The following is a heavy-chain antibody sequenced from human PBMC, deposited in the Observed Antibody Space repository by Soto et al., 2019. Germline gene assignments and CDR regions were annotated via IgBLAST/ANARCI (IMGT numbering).Heavy chain of an antibody. CDR1: GGSISGGDYH. D-gene: IGHD6-13*01. Sequence: PSETLSLTCTVSGGSISGGDYHWSWIRQPPGKGLEWIGYIYYSGSTYYNPSLKSRVTISVDTSKNQFSLKLSSVTAADTAVYYCARAAAGKGGGFDYWGQGTLVTVSS. J-gene: IGHJ4*02. CDR2: IYYSGST. V-gene: IGHV4-30-4*02. CDR3: ARAAAGKGGGFDY.